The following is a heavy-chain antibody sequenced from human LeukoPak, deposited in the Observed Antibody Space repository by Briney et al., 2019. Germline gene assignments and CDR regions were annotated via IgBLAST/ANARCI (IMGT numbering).Heavy chain of an antibody. D-gene: IGHD1-1*01. Sequence: SVKVSCKASGGTFSSYAISWVRQAPGQGLEWMGGIIPIFGTANYAQKFQGRVTITTDESTSTAYMELSSLRSEDTAVYYCARGPYNWNDLVYYYYMDVWGKGTTVTVSS. J-gene: IGHJ6*03. CDR1: GGTFSSYA. CDR3: ARGPYNWNDLVYYYYMDV. V-gene: IGHV1-69*05. CDR2: IIPIFGTA.